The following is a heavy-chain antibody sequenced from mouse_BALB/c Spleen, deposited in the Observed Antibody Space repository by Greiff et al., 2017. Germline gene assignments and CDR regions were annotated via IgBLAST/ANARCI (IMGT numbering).Heavy chain of an antibody. J-gene: IGHJ2*01. V-gene: IGHV1-87*01. CDR3: ARSFYVFDY. D-gene: IGHD1-1*01. CDR2: IYPGDGDT. CDR1: GYTFTSYW. Sequence: QVQLQQSGAELARPGASVKLSCKASGYTFTSYWMQWVKQRPGQGLEWIGAIYPGDGDTRYTQKFKGKATLTADKSSSTAYMQLSSLASEDSAVYYCARSFYVFDYWGQGTTLTVSS.